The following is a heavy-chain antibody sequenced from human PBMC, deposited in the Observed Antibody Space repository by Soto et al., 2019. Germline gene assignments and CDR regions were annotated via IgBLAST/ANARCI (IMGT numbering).Heavy chain of an antibody. D-gene: IGHD2-2*01. Sequence: GGSLRLSCAASGFTFSNAWMNWVRQDPGKGLEWVGRIKSKTDGGTTDYAAPVKGRFTISRDDSKNTLYLRMNSLKTEDTAVYYCFAFLVPAAGGFGALAHYYYGMDVWGQGTTVTVSS. CDR2: IKSKTDGGTT. V-gene: IGHV3-15*07. J-gene: IGHJ6*02. CDR3: FAFLVPAAGGFGALAHYYYGMDV. CDR1: GFTFSNAW.